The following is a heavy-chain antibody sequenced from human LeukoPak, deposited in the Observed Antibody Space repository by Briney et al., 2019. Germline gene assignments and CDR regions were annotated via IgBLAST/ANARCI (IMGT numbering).Heavy chain of an antibody. V-gene: IGHV3-21*04. CDR1: GFTFSSYT. Sequence: GGSLRLSCAAPGFTFSSYTMNWVRQAPGKGLEWVSSISSSSTYINYADSVKGRFTISRDNSKNTLYLQMNSLRAEDTAVYYCAKPKTPLAGYFDYWGQGTLVTVSS. CDR3: AKPKTPLAGYFDY. J-gene: IGHJ4*02. CDR2: ISSSSTYI.